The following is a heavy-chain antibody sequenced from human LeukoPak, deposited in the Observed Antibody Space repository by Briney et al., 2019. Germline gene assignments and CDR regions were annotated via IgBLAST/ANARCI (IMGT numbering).Heavy chain of an antibody. CDR3: ARVDRYYFYLDV. J-gene: IGHJ6*03. CDR2: IMPMFGAP. V-gene: IGHV1-69*05. CDR1: GGSFSTYT. Sequence: LVKVSCKASGGSFSTYTITWVRQAPGQGLEWMGGIMPMFGAPSYAQKFQGRVTVTTDESTSTAYMEMRSLRFEDTAIYYCARVDRYYFYLDVWGKGTTVTVSS.